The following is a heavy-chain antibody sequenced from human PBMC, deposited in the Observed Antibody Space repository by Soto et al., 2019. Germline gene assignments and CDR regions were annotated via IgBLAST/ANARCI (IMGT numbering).Heavy chain of an antibody. Sequence: EVQLVESGGGLVQPGGSLKLSCAASGFTFSGSAMHWVRQASGKGLEWVGRIRSKANSYATAYAASVKGRFTISRDDSKNTAXLQMNSLKTEDTAVYXXXXXXXPTGGCFDYWGQGTLVTVSS. CDR2: IRSKANSYAT. J-gene: IGHJ4*02. V-gene: IGHV3-73*01. CDR3: XXXXXPTGGCFDY. CDR1: GFTFSGSA. D-gene: IGHD3-10*01.